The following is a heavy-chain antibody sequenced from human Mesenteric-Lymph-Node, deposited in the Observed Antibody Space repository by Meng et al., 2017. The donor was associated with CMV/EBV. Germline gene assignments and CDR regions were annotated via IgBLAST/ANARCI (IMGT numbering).Heavy chain of an antibody. J-gene: IGHJ4*02. V-gene: IGHV1-2*02. Sequence: ASVKVSCKASGYTFTGYKIHWVRQAPGQGPEWLGRINCNRGDTNYAQKFQDRVTMTRDTSISTVYMELSSLRSDDTAVYYCVRLAGGVDYWGQGTLVTVSS. CDR3: VRLAGGVDY. CDR2: INCNRGDT. CDR1: GYTFTGYK. D-gene: IGHD3-10*01.